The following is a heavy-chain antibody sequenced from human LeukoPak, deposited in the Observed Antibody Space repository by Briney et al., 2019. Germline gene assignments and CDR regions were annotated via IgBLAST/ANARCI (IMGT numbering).Heavy chain of an antibody. Sequence: SETLSLTCTVSGGSISSYYWSWIRQPAGKGLEWIGRIYTSGSTNYSPSLKSRVTMSVDTSKNQFSLKLSSVTAADTAVYYCARDTPVYYDSSGTFDYWGQGTLVTVSS. CDR1: GGSISSYY. CDR2: IYTSGST. V-gene: IGHV4-4*07. CDR3: ARDTPVYYDSSGTFDY. D-gene: IGHD3-22*01. J-gene: IGHJ4*02.